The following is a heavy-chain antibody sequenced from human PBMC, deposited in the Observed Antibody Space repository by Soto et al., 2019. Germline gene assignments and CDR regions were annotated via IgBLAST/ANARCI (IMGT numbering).Heavy chain of an antibody. CDR2: IYPGDSDT. Sequence: PGESLKISCQVSGYTFSNYWIGWVRQMPGQGLEWMGIIYPGDSDTRYNPSFRGQVTISADKSISTAYLQWSGLKASDTAMYYCATSPATGTSRYFDYWGRGTLVTVSS. J-gene: IGHJ4*02. V-gene: IGHV5-51*01. D-gene: IGHD1-7*01. CDR1: GYTFSNYW. CDR3: ATSPATGTSRYFDY.